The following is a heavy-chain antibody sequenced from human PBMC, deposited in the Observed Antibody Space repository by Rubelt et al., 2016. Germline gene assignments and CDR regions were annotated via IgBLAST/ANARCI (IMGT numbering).Heavy chain of an antibody. CDR3: GRGVWFAG. CDR2: IKQDGIEK. V-gene: IGHV3-7*01. Sequence: QLVESGGDLVQPGGSLRLSCAASGFSFTSYWMGWVRQAPGKGLEWVANIKQDGIEKYYMDSVKGRFTISRDNAKNSVYLQMNSRRAEDTAVYYCGRGVWFAGGGQGTLVTVSS. CDR1: GFSFTSYW. D-gene: IGHD3-10*01. J-gene: IGHJ4*02.